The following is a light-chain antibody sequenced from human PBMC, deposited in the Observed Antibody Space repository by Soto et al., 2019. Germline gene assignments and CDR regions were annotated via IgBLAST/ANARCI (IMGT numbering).Light chain of an antibody. J-gene: IGKJ4*01. CDR1: QIISTY. V-gene: IGKV1-39*01. CDR3: QQSYSTPLT. Sequence: DIQMTQSPSSLSASAGDRVTISCRASQIISTYLNWYQQKPGKAPKVLIYAASSLQREVPSRFSGSGSGTDFTLTISSLQPEDFATYYCQQSYSTPLTFGGGTKVDI. CDR2: AAS.